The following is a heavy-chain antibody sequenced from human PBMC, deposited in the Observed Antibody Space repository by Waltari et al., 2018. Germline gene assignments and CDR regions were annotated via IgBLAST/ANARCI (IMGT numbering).Heavy chain of an antibody. Sequence: EVQLVESGGGLVQPGGSLRLCCAASGFTFSSYSMTWVRQAPGKGLEWVSYISSSSSTIYYADSVKGRFTISRDNAKNSLYLQMNSLRAEDTAVYYCARVRGGYSWSVGDAFDIWGQGTMVTVSS. CDR2: ISSSSSTI. D-gene: IGHD5-18*01. CDR3: ARVRGGYSWSVGDAFDI. J-gene: IGHJ3*02. CDR1: GFTFSSYS. V-gene: IGHV3-48*04.